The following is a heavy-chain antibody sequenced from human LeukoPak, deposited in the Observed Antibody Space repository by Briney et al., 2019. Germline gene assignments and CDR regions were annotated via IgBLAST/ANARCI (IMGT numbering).Heavy chain of an antibody. V-gene: IGHV3-23*01. CDR2: ISGSGGST. CDR1: GFTFSSHA. J-gene: IGHJ3*02. D-gene: IGHD5-18*01. Sequence: HSGGSLRLSCAASGFTFSSHAMSWVRQAPGKGLEWVSAISGSGGSTYYADSVKGRFTISRDNSKNTLYLQMNSLRAEDTAVYYCAKDPTWIQPQNAFDIWGQGTMVTVSS. CDR3: AKDPTWIQPQNAFDI.